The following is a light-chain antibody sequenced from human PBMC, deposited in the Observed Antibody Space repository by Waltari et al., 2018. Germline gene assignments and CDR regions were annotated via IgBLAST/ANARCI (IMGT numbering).Light chain of an antibody. V-gene: IGKV3-20*01. J-gene: IGKJ1*01. CDR3: QHHFRLPAT. CDR2: GAS. Sequence: EIVLTQSPVSLSLSPGERATLSCRSSQSISRYLAWYQQKPGQAPRLLIYGASNRATGIPPRFGGSGSGTDFSLTISGLEPEDSAVYYCQHHFRLPATFGQGTNVEIK. CDR1: QSISRY.